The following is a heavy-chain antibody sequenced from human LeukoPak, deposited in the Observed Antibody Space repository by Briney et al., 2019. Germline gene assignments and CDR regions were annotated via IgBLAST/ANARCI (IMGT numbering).Heavy chain of an antibody. Sequence: GGSLRLSCAASGFIFDTYAMTWVRQAPGKGLEWVSTISGSAGSTDYADSVKGRFTISRDSSKNTLYLQMNTLRAEDTAVYYCASDRNSNNWFFYWGQGTLVTVSS. CDR1: GFIFDTYA. D-gene: IGHD6-13*01. CDR3: ASDRNSNNWFFY. V-gene: IGHV3-23*01. CDR2: ISGSAGST. J-gene: IGHJ5*01.